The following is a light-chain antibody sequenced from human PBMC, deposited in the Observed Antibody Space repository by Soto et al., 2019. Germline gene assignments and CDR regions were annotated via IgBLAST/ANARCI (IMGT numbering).Light chain of an antibody. Sequence: QSALTQPASVSGSPGQSITISCTGASSDVGGYDYVSWYQQHPGKAPKLMIYEVANRPSGVSNRFSGSKSGNTASLTISGFQAEDEADYYCSSYTSSNTLVFGTGTKLTVL. CDR1: SSDVGGYDY. CDR3: SSYTSSNTLV. V-gene: IGLV2-14*01. J-gene: IGLJ1*01. CDR2: EVA.